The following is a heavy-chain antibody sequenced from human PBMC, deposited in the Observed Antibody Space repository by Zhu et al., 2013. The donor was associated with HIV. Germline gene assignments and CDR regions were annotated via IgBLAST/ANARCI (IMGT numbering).Heavy chain of an antibody. Sequence: QVQLQQWGAGLLKASETLSLTCAVSGGSFNNYHWSWIRQPPGKGLEWIGYIYYSGSTNHNPSLKSRVTISVDTSKNQFSLKLSSVTAADTAVYYCASRSGTYSNAFDIWGQGTMVTVSS. CDR2: IYYSGST. J-gene: IGHJ3*02. CDR1: GGSFNNYH. CDR3: ASRSGTYSNAFDI. V-gene: IGHV4-59*01. D-gene: IGHD1-26*01.